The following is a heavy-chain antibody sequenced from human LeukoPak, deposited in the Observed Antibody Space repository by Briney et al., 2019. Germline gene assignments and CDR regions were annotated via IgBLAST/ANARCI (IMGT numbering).Heavy chain of an antibody. J-gene: IGHJ6*02. Sequence: GESLKISCKGSGYSFTSYWIGWVRQMPGKGLEWMGIIYPGDSDTRYSPSFQGQVTISADKSISTAYLQWSSLKASDTAMYYCASSHFYYYYGMDVWGQGTLVTVSS. CDR1: GYSFTSYW. CDR2: IYPGDSDT. V-gene: IGHV5-51*01. CDR3: ASSHFYYYYGMDV.